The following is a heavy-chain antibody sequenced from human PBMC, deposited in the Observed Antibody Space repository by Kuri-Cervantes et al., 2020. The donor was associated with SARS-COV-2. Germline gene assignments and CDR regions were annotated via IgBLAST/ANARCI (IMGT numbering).Heavy chain of an antibody. CDR2: VDGDGIDT. CDR3: ARGNPANSHVVDY. Sequence: GESLKIPLGGSGFDFRIDWIHWIRQAPGKGLVWVASVDGDGIDTTYADSVKGRFTISRDNAKNTVYLQMHSLSVEDTAMYYCARGNPANSHVVDYWGQGTLVTVSS. V-gene: IGHV3-74*01. D-gene: IGHD2-21*01. J-gene: IGHJ4*02. CDR1: GFDFRIDW.